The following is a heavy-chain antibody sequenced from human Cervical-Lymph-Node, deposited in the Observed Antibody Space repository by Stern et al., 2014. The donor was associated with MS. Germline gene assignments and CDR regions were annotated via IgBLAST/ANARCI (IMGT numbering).Heavy chain of an antibody. D-gene: IGHD2-21*01. J-gene: IGHJ4*02. Sequence: QVQLVQSGSELKKPGAAVKVSCKASGYSFTSYAMNWVRQAPGQGLEWMGWINTNTGNPTYTQGFTVRFVFSLDTSVSTAYLQITSLKAEDTAVYYCARDGGSAYCADDCFDYWGQGTLVTVSS. CDR2: INTNTGNP. V-gene: IGHV7-4-1*02. CDR3: ARDGGSAYCADDCFDY. CDR1: GYSFTSYA.